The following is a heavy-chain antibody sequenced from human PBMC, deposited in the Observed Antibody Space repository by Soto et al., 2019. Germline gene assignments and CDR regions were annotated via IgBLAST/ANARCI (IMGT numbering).Heavy chain of an antibody. CDR1: GFTFTNYA. V-gene: IGHV3-23*01. CDR2: ISGSGSST. CDR3: AYFTALNYYYGMGV. J-gene: IGHJ6*02. Sequence: EVQLLESGGGLVQPGGSLRLSCAASGFTFTNYAMSWVRQAPGKGLEWVSAISGSGSSTYYADSVKGRFTISRDNSENTLFLQMNSLRAEDTAVYYCAYFTALNYYYGMGVWGQGTRVTVSS. D-gene: IGHD1-26*01.